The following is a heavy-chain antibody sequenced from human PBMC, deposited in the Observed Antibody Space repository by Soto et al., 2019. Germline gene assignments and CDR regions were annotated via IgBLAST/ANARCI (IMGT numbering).Heavy chain of an antibody. Sequence: QVQLVESGGGVVQPGRSLRLSCAASGFTFSSYGMHWVRQAPGKGLTWVAVISYDGSNKYYADSVKGRFTISRDNSKHSLYRQMNSLRAEATAVYYWAKDRVAMAGTFWFDPWGQGTLVTVSA. CDR3: AKDRVAMAGTFWFDP. J-gene: IGHJ5*02. CDR2: ISYDGSNK. V-gene: IGHV3-30*18. D-gene: IGHD6-19*01. CDR1: GFTFSSYG.